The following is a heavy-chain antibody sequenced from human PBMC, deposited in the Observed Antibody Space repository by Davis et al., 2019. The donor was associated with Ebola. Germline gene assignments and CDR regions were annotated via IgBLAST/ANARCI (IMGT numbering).Heavy chain of an antibody. V-gene: IGHV3-23*01. J-gene: IGHJ4*02. D-gene: IGHD4-23*01. CDR1: GFTVSSNY. Sequence: GGSLRLSCAASGFTVSSNYMSWVRQAPGKGLEWVSGISSSGTTTYYVDSVKGRFTISRDNSKNTLYLQMNSLRAEDTAAYYCASVGGGWGQGTLVTVSS. CDR2: ISSSGTTT. CDR3: ASVGGG.